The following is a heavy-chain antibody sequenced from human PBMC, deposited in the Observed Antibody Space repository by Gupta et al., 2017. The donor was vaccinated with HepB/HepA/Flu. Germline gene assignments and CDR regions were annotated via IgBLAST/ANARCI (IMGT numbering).Heavy chain of an antibody. CDR3: ATSFSGGLGGFYYYGMDV. CDR2: FDPEDGET. Sequence: QVQLVQSGAEVKKPGASVKVSCKVSGYTLTELSMHWVRQAPGKGLEWMGGFDPEDGETIYAQKFQGRVTMTEDTSTDTAYMELSSLRSEDTAVYYCATSFSGGLGGFYYYGMDVWGQGTTVTVSS. V-gene: IGHV1-24*01. J-gene: IGHJ6*02. D-gene: IGHD3-10*01. CDR1: GYTLTELS.